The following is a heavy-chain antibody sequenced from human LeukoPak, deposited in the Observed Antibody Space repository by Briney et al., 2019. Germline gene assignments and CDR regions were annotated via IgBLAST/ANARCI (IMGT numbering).Heavy chain of an antibody. J-gene: IGHJ3*02. D-gene: IGHD5-12*01. CDR3: AKDAPYSGYDHDAFDI. CDR2: ISGSGDNT. Sequence: GGSLRLSCAASGFTFSSYAMSWVRQAPGKGLEWVSAISGSGDNTYYADSVKGRFTISRDNSKNTLYLQMNSLRAEDTAVYYCAKDAPYSGYDHDAFDIWGQGTMVTVSS. V-gene: IGHV3-23*01. CDR1: GFTFSSYA.